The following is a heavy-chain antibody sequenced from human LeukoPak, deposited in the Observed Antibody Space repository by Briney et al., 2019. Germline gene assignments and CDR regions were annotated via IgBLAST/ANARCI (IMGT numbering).Heavy chain of an antibody. CDR1: GLTFSNYG. J-gene: IGHJ3*02. V-gene: IGHV3-30*02. CDR2: IRYDGSNK. Sequence: GGSLILSCAASGLTFSNYGMHWVRQAPGKGLEWVTFIRYDGSNKYADSVKGRFTISRDNSKNMLFLQMNSLRAEDTAVYYCAKDSMADDAFDIWGQGTMVTVSS. D-gene: IGHD5-24*01. CDR3: AKDSMADDAFDI.